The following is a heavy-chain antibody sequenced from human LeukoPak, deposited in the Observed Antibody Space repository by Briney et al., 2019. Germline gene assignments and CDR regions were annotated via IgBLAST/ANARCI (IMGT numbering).Heavy chain of an antibody. CDR2: IYSGGST. J-gene: IGHJ6*03. V-gene: IGHV3-53*01. CDR3: ARGGSSSSGFAYYYYMDV. D-gene: IGHD6-6*01. CDR1: GFTVSSNY. Sequence: GGSLRLSCAASGFTVSSNYMSWVRQAPGKGQEWDSVIYSGGSTYYADSVKGRFSISRDNSKNTVYLQMNSLRAEDTAVYYCARGGSSSSGFAYYYYMDVWGKGTTVTVSS.